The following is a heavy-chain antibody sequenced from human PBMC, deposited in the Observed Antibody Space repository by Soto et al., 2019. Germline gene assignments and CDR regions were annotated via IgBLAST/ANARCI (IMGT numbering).Heavy chain of an antibody. CDR2: IHPHSGAT. Sequence: QVQLVQSGAEVKKPGASVKVSCEATGYTFTGNYLHWVRQAPGQGLEWMGWIHPHSGATKYAQKFQGWVTMTRDTSISTAYLDLSSLKSNVTAVDYCVREGVGPTYGWFDPWGQGTLVTVSS. D-gene: IGHD2-8*01. CDR1: GYTFTGNY. CDR3: VREGVGPTYGWFDP. V-gene: IGHV1-2*04. J-gene: IGHJ5*02.